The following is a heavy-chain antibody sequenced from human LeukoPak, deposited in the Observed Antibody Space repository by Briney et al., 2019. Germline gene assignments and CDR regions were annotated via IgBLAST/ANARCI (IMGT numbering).Heavy chain of an antibody. CDR3: AREGLGSGAFDI. CDR1: GGSISSYY. CDR2: IYYSGST. Sequence: NPSETLSLTCTVSGGSISSYYWSWIRQPPGKGLEWIGYIYYSGSTNYNPSLKSRVTISVDTSKNQFSLKLSSVTAADTAVYYCAREGLGSGAFDIWGQGTMVTVSS. V-gene: IGHV4-59*01. D-gene: IGHD3-10*01. J-gene: IGHJ3*02.